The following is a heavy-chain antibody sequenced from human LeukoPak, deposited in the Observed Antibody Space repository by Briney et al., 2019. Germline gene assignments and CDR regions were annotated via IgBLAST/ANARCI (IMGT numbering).Heavy chain of an antibody. Sequence: GGSLRLSCAASGFTFSAYSMNWVRQAPGKGLEWVSYISGGGGTIYYADSVKGRFTISRDNAKNSLNLQMDSLRVEDTAVYYCARNQEIDYYDSSGFYWGVEYWGQGTLVTVSS. J-gene: IGHJ4*02. D-gene: IGHD3-22*01. CDR3: ARNQEIDYYDSSGFYWGVEY. CDR2: ISGGGGTI. V-gene: IGHV3-48*01. CDR1: GFTFSAYS.